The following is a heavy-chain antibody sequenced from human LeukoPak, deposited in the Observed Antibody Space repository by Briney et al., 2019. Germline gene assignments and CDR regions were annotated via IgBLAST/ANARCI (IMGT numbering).Heavy chain of an antibody. Sequence: PGGSLRLSCAASGFTFSSYSMNWVRQAPGKGLEWASVIYSGISTYYADSVKGRFSISRDNSKNTLYLQMNSLRAEDTAVYYCVRYNRPVGAHDYWGQGTLVTVSS. J-gene: IGHJ4*02. CDR1: GFTFSSYS. D-gene: IGHD1-26*01. CDR2: IYSGIST. V-gene: IGHV3-66*01. CDR3: VRYNRPVGAHDY.